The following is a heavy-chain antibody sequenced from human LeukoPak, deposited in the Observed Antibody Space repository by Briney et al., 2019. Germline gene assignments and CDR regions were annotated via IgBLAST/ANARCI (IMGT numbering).Heavy chain of an antibody. CDR3: ARGVATAY. J-gene: IGHJ4*02. D-gene: IGHD1-1*01. CDR1: GYTFTNYD. Sequence: GASVKVSCKASGYTFTNYDINWVRQATGQGLEWMGWMNADSGNTDYAQKFQGRVTMTRNTSISTAYMELSSLTSEDTAVYYCARGVATAYWGQGTLVTVSS. CDR2: MNADSGNT. V-gene: IGHV1-8*01.